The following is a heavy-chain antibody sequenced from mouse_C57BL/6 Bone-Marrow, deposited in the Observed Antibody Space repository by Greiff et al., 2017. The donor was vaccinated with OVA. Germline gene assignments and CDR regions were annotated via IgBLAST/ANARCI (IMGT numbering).Heavy chain of an antibody. J-gene: IGHJ2*01. CDR1: GYSITSGYD. V-gene: IGHV3-1*01. CDR3: ARGRYRYFDY. CDR2: ISYSGST. D-gene: IGHD1-1*01. Sequence: VQLKQSGPGMVKPSQSLSLTCTVTGYSITSGYDWHWIRHFPGNKLEWMGYISYSGSTNYNPSLKSRISITHDTSKNHFFLKLNSVTTEDTATYYCARGRYRYFDYWGQGTTLTVSS.